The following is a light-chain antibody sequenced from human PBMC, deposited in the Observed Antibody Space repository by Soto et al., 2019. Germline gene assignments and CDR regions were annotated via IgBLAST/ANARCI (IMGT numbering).Light chain of an antibody. CDR2: AAS. Sequence: EIVLTHSPGTLSLSPGERATLSCRASQSVSSSYLAWYQQKPGQAPSLLIYAASSRATGTPDRFSGGASGTDFPLTISILEPEDIATYCWQPAYLPPTFAQGTKVDIK. CDR1: QSVSSSY. V-gene: IGKV3-20*01. CDR3: QPAYLPPT. J-gene: IGKJ1*01.